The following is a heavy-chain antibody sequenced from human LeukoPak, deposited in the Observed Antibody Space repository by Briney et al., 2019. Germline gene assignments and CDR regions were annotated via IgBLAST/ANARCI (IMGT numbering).Heavy chain of an antibody. D-gene: IGHD6-13*01. CDR2: IYGADGT. Sequence: GGSLRLSCAASGFSVSTKYMSWVRQAPGKGLEWVSVIYGADGTYYADSVKGRFTISRDNSKNTLYLQMNSLRPEDTAVYFCAKDLAGNTWYSPHFDYWGHGTLVTVSS. J-gene: IGHJ4*01. V-gene: IGHV3-53*05. CDR1: GFSVSTKY. CDR3: AKDLAGNTWYSPHFDY.